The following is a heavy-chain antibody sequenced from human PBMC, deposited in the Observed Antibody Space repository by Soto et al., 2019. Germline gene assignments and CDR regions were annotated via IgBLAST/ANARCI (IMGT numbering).Heavy chain of an antibody. J-gene: IGHJ4*02. D-gene: IGHD5-18*01. V-gene: IGHV3-30-3*01. CDR1: GFTFNNYA. Sequence: QVQLVESGGGVVQPGRSLRLSCAASGFTFNNYAMHWVRQAPGKGLEWVAFISYDGSNKYYADSVKGRFTISRDYSKNTLYLQMNSLTPEDTAVYYCARGHPLGYSYSPGGYYFDYWGQGTLVAVSS. CDR2: ISYDGSNK. CDR3: ARGHPLGYSYSPGGYYFDY.